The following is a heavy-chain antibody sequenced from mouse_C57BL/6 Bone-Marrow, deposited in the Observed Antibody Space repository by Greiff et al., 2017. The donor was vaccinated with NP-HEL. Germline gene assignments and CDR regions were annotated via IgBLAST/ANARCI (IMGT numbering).Heavy chain of an antibody. CDR2: IDPETGGT. J-gene: IGHJ3*01. D-gene: IGHD2-5*01. V-gene: IGHV1-15*01. CDR3: TESPSYYSKREFAY. CDR1: GYTFTDYE. Sequence: VQLQQSGAELVRPGASVTLSCKASGYTFTDYEMHWVKQTPVHGLEWIGAIDPETGGTAYNQKFKGKAILTADKSSSTAYMELRSLTSEDSAVYYCTESPSYYSKREFAYWGQGTLVTVSA.